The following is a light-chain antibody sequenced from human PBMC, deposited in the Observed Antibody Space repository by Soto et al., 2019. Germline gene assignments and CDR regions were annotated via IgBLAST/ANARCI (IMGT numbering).Light chain of an antibody. CDR2: DAS. CDR3: QQYDSYPLT. J-gene: IGKJ4*01. CDR1: HSISSW. Sequence: DIQVTPSPSTLSASVGDRVTITCRASHSISSWLAWYQHKPGKAPNLLIYDASSLESGVPSRFIGSRSGTEYTLTISSRQPDDFATDYCQQYDSYPLTFGGGTKVDIK. V-gene: IGKV1-5*01.